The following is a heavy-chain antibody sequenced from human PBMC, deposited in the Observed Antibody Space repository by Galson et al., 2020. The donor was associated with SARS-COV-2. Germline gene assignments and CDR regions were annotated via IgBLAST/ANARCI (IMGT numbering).Heavy chain of an antibody. CDR2: IYYSGST. J-gene: IGHJ4*02. D-gene: IGHD5-18*01. Sequence: SETLSLTCTVSGGSISSGGYYWSWIRQHPGKGLEWIGYIYYSGSTYYNPSLKSRVTISVDTSKNQFSLKLSSVTAADTAVYYCARGARGIQLWSDHSTKFDYWGQGTLVTVSS. CDR3: ARGARGIQLWSDHSTKFDY. V-gene: IGHV4-31*03. CDR1: GGSISSGGYY.